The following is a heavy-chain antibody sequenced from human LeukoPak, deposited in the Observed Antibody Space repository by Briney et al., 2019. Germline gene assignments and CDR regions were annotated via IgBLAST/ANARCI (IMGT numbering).Heavy chain of an antibody. CDR3: ARDPPRFYYDSSAFSRDYYYYMDV. D-gene: IGHD3-22*01. CDR2: TYYRSKWYN. Sequence: SQTLSLTCAISGDSVSSNSAAWNWIRQSPSRGLEWLGRTYYRSKWYNDYAVSVKSRITINPDTSKNQFSLQLNSVTPEDTAVYYCARDPPRFYYDSSAFSRDYYYYMDVWGKGTTVAVSS. V-gene: IGHV6-1*01. J-gene: IGHJ6*03. CDR1: GDSVSSNSAA.